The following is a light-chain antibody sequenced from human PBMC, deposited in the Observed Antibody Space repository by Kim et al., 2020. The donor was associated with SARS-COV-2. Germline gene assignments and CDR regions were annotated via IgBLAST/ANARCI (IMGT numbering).Light chain of an antibody. CDR2: AAS. Sequence: ATVGDRVTSTCRASQDISNWLAWYQQKPGKAPNLLIYAASDLQSGVPSRFSGGGSGTYFTLTISSLQPEDLAIYFCQQSYSLPPTFGPGTKVDIK. V-gene: IGKV1-12*01. J-gene: IGKJ3*01. CDR1: QDISNW. CDR3: QQSYSLPPT.